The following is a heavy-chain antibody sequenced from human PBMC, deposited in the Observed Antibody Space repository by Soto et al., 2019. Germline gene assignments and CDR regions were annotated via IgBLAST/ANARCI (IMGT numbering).Heavy chain of an antibody. D-gene: IGHD3-10*01. J-gene: IGHJ5*02. CDR2: INHSGST. CDR1: GGSFSGYY. V-gene: IGHV4-34*01. Sequence: SETLSLTCAVYGGSFSGYYWSWIRQPPGKGLEWIGEINHSGSTNYNPSLKSRVTISVDTSKNQFSLKLSSATAADTAVYYCASHGSGSYFWFDPWGQGTLVTVSS. CDR3: ASHGSGSYFWFDP.